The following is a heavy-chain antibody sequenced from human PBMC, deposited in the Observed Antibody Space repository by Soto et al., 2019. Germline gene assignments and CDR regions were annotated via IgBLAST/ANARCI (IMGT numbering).Heavy chain of an antibody. J-gene: IGHJ4*02. V-gene: IGHV1-18*01. Sequence: GASVKVSCKASGYTFTSYDISWVRQAPGQGLEWMGWISGYNDNTNYAQKFQGRVTITRDTSASTAYMELSSLRSEDTAVYYCARSDGPLGDYWGQGSLVTVSS. D-gene: IGHD4-17*01. CDR3: ARSDGPLGDY. CDR1: GYTFTSYD. CDR2: ISGYNDNT.